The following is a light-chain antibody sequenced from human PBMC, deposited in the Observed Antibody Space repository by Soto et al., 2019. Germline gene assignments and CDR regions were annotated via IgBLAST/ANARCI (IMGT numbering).Light chain of an antibody. V-gene: IGKV1-5*03. CDR1: QSIRSW. CDR3: QQYNAYPHT. Sequence: DIQMTQSPSTLSASVGDRVTITCRASQSIRSWLAWYQQKSGRAPKLLIYRASSLQGGVPSRFSGSGSGTEFTLTISSLQPDDFAAYHCQQYNAYPHTFGQGTKLEIK. CDR2: RAS. J-gene: IGKJ2*01.